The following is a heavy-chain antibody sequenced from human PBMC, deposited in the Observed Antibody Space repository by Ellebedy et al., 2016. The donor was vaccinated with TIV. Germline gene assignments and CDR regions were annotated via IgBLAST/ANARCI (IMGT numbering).Heavy chain of an antibody. CDR2: TSTAGRD. J-gene: IGHJ5*01. CDR3: VGLRYFGGFVVDA. Sequence: MPSETLSLTCTVSGTSMSSYFWSWSLQCPGRRLECIGYTSTAGRDDYNASLRRRVTMSIDTSKSQFSLQLTSVTAADTAVYYCVGLRYFGGFVVDAWGHGLQVTVSS. D-gene: IGHD4/OR15-4a*01. CDR1: GTSMSSYF. V-gene: IGHV4-4*08.